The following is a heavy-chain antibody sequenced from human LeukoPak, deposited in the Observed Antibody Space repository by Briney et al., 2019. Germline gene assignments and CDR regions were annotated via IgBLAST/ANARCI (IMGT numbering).Heavy chain of an antibody. CDR1: GYSISSGYY. CDR2: IYHSGST. Sequence: SETLSLTCTVSGYSISSGYYWGWIRQPPGKGLEWIGSIYHSGSTYYNPSLKSRVTISVDTSKNQFSLKLSSVTAADTAVYYCATERGDGYNSLPDYWGQGTLVTVSS. D-gene: IGHD5-24*01. V-gene: IGHV4-38-2*02. CDR3: ATERGDGYNSLPDY. J-gene: IGHJ4*02.